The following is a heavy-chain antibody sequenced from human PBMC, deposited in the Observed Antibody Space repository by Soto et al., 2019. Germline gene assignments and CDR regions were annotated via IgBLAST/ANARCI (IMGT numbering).Heavy chain of an antibody. CDR1: GYTFTGYY. V-gene: IGHV1-2*04. J-gene: IGHJ6*04. Sequence: ASVKVSCKASGYTFTGYYMHWVRQAPGQGLEWMGWINPNSGGTNYAQKFQGWVTMTRDTSISTAYMELSRLRSDDTAVYYCARGVDYGDYFNFYYYYGTDVWGKGTTVTASS. D-gene: IGHD4-17*01. CDR2: INPNSGGT. CDR3: ARGVDYGDYFNFYYYYGTDV.